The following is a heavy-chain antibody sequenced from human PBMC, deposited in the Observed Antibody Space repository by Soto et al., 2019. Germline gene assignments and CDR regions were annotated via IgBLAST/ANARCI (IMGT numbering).Heavy chain of an antibody. D-gene: IGHD3-10*01. CDR1: GGSISSGGYY. J-gene: IGHJ5*02. CDR2: INYSGRT. V-gene: IGHV4-31*03. CDR3: ARDYNRRPVGWFDP. Sequence: QVQLQESGPGLVKPSQTLSLTCTVSGGSISSGGYYWSWIRQHPGKGLEWIGHINYSGRTYYNPSLKSRVSISVDTSKNQFSLKLSSVTAADTAIYYCARDYNRRPVGWFDPWGQGTLVTVSS.